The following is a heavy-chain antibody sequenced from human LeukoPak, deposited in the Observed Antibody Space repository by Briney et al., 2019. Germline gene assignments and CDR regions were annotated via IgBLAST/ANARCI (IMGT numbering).Heavy chain of an antibody. V-gene: IGHV3-23*01. CDR3: AKVGSGYYDHLDF. D-gene: IGHD3-22*01. CDR2: ISSSGGST. Sequence: GGSLRLSCAAPGFVFRSYAMSWVRQAPGKGLEWVSGISSSGGSTYHADSVSGRFTISRDNSKNTQYLQMNSLRVEDTAVYYCAKVGSGYYDHLDFWGQGILVTVSS. CDR1: GFVFRSYA. J-gene: IGHJ4*02.